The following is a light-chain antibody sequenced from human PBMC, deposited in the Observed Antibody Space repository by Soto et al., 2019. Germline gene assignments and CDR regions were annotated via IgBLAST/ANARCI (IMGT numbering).Light chain of an antibody. V-gene: IGLV2-23*01. CDR3: CSYAGSSPFV. CDR2: EGS. CDR1: SSDVGNYNL. Sequence: QSVLTQPASVSGSPGQSITISCTGTSSDVGNYNLVSWYQQHPGKAPKLMIYEGSKRPSGVSNRFSASKSGNTASLTISGLQAEDEADYYCCSYAGSSPFVFGTGTKLTVL. J-gene: IGLJ1*01.